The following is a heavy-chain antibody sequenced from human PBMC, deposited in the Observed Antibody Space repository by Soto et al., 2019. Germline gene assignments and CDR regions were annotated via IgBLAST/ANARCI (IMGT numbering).Heavy chain of an antibody. Sequence: EVQLVESGGGLVKPGGSLRLSCAASGFTFSSYSMNWVRQAPGKGLEWVSSISSSSSYIYYADSVKGRFTISRDNAKNSLYLQMNSLRAEDTAVYYCARSIAAAVLPPWYYGMDVWGQGTTVTVSS. CDR3: ARSIAAAVLPPWYYGMDV. V-gene: IGHV3-21*01. J-gene: IGHJ6*02. CDR1: GFTFSSYS. D-gene: IGHD6-13*01. CDR2: ISSSSSYI.